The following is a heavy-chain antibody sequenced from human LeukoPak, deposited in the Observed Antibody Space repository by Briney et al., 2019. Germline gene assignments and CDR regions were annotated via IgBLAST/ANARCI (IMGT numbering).Heavy chain of an antibody. J-gene: IGHJ4*02. V-gene: IGHV3-21*01. CDR3: ARDRFWNDDHFDY. CDR2: ISSSSSYI. CDR1: GFTFSSYS. D-gene: IGHD1-1*01. Sequence: GGPLRLSCAASGFTFSSYSMDWVRQAPGKGLEWVSSISSSSSYIYYADSVKGRFTISRDNAKNSLYLQMNSLRAEDTAVYYCARDRFWNDDHFDYWGQGTLVTVSS.